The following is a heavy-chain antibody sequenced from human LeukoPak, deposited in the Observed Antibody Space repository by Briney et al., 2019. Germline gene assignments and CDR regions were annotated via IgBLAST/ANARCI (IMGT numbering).Heavy chain of an antibody. D-gene: IGHD2-2*01. CDR2: INPNSGDT. Sequence: ASVKVSCKASGYTFTDYYLHWVRQAPGQGFEWMGWINPNSGDTDYAQKFQGRVTMTRDTSISTAHMEMSRLRSDDTAVYYCARANFLYCSSTTCLFDYWGQGTLVTVSS. CDR1: GYTFTDYY. CDR3: ARANFLYCSSTTCLFDY. V-gene: IGHV1-2*02. J-gene: IGHJ4*02.